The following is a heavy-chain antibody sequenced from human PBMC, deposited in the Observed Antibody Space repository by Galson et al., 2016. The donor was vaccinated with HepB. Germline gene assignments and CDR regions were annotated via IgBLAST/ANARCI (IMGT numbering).Heavy chain of an antibody. CDR2: IKGDGSEK. CDR1: GFSVSRNW. CDR3: ARDNYPWEYQLLSAGSLFKRRENWFDP. D-gene: IGHD2-2*01. J-gene: IGHJ5*02. Sequence: SLRLSCAASGFSVSRNWMSWVRQAPGKGLEWVASIKGDGSEKNYAESVKGRFSIPRDNGKNSLDLQMNSLRDDDTAVYYCARDNYPWEYQLLSAGSLFKRRENWFDPWGQGTLVTVSS. V-gene: IGHV3-7*03.